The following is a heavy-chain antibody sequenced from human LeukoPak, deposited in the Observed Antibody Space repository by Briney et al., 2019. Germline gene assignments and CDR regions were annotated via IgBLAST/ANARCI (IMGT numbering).Heavy chain of an antibody. CDR1: GDLIRTYY. CDR2: IYYSGST. J-gene: IGHJ4*02. CDR3: ARAEDGYNFDY. V-gene: IGHV4-59*01. D-gene: IGHD5-24*01. Sequence: SETLSLTCSVSGDLIRTYYWSWIRQPPGKGLEWIGYIYYSGSTSYNPALKSRVTISVDTSKNQFSLKVTSVTAADTAVYYCARAEDGYNFDYWGQGTLVTVSS.